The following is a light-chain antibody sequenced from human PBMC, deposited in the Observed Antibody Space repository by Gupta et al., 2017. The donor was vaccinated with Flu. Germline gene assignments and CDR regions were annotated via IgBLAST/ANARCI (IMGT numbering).Light chain of an antibody. CDR1: QSVRSSY. CDR2: GAS. J-gene: IGKJ3*01. V-gene: IGKV3-20*01. Sequence: VLTQSPGTLSLSPGERATLSCGASQSVRSSYLAWYQQKPGQAPRLLIFGASSRATGIPDRFSGSGSGTDFTLTISRLEPEDFAVYYCQQYGSSLFTFGPGTKVDIK. CDR3: QQYGSSLFT.